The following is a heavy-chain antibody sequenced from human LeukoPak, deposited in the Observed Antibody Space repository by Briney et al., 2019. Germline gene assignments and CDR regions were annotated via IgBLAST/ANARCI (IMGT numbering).Heavy chain of an antibody. V-gene: IGHV3-30*18. CDR1: GFTFSSYG. D-gene: IGHD6-13*01. CDR3: AKYSSSHYMDV. Sequence: PGGSLRLSCAASGFTFSSYGMHWVRQAPGKGLEWVAVISYDGSNKYYADSVEGRFTISRDNSKNTLYLQMNSLRAEDTAVYYCAKYSSSHYMDVWGKGTTVTVSS. CDR2: ISYDGSNK. J-gene: IGHJ6*03.